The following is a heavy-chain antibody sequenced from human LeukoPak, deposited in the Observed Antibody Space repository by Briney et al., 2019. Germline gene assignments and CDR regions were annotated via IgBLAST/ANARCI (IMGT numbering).Heavy chain of an antibody. J-gene: IGHJ4*02. V-gene: IGHV1-2*04. CDR2: INPNSGGT. D-gene: IGHD2/OR15-2a*01. CDR3: ARSTSIGPFDY. Sequence: ASAKVSCQASGYTFTGYYMHWVRQARGRGLEWMGWINPNSGGTNYAQKFQGCVTMTRDTSISTAYLELSRLRSDDTAVYYCARSTSIGPFDYWGQGPRVSVSS. CDR1: GYTFTGYY.